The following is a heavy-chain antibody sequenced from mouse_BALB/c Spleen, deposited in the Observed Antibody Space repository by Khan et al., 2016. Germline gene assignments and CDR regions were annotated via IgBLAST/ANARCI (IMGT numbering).Heavy chain of an antibody. Sequence: EVELVESGGGLVQPGGSLKLSCTASGFTFNNYGMSWVRQTRDKRLDLVATINTNGGSTYYPDSVKGRFTISRDNAKNTLYLQMSSLKSEDTAMXSCARWDYYGNFFDFWGQGTTLTVSS. CDR1: GFTFNNYG. CDR3: ARWDYYGNFFDF. V-gene: IGHV5-6-3*01. D-gene: IGHD1-1*01. J-gene: IGHJ2*01. CDR2: INTNGGST.